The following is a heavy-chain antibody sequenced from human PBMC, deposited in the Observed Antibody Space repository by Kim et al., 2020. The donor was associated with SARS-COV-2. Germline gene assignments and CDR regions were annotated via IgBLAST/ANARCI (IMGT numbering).Heavy chain of an antibody. V-gene: IGHV3-13*05. CDR3: ARERAAGGYGLDV. J-gene: IGHJ6*02. Sequence: GGSLRLSCVASGFTFSTYDMYWVRQAPGKGLEWVSAIGIAGDPYYAGSLKGRFIISRENGKKSLYLQMNSLRAGDTAVYYCARERAAGGYGLDVRGQGTTVTVSS. CDR1: GFTFSTYD. CDR2: IGIAGDP. D-gene: IGHD6-25*01.